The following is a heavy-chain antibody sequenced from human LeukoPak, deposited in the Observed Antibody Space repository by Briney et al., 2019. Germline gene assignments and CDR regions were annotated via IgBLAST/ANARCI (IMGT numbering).Heavy chain of an antibody. CDR1: GFTFSYYG. Sequence: PGGSLRLSCAASGFTFSYYGMHWVRQAPGKGLEWVAVIWYDGSNKYNAVSVKGRFTISRDDSKNTLYLQMNSLRAEDTAVYYCVKDLGRYRNNCFDYWGQGTLVTVSS. CDR2: IWYDGSNK. CDR3: VKDLGRYRNNCFDY. V-gene: IGHV3-33*06. D-gene: IGHD1-26*01. J-gene: IGHJ4*02.